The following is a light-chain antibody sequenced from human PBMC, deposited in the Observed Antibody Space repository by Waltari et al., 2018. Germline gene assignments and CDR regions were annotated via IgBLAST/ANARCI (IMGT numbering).Light chain of an antibody. CDR3: QQYNNWLALT. V-gene: IGKV3-15*01. CDR1: QSVSSN. CDR2: GAS. Sequence: EIVMTQSPATLSVSPGERATLSCRASQSVSSNLAWYQQKPGQAPRLLIYGASTRATGIPARFSGSGSGTEFTLTISSMQSEDFQVYYCQQYNNWLALTFGGGTKVEIK. J-gene: IGKJ4*01.